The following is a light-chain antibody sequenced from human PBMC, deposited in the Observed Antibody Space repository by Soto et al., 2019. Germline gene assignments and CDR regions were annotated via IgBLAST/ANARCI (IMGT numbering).Light chain of an antibody. CDR2: AVN. CDR3: SSYAGNNNLV. J-gene: IGLJ3*02. CDR1: SSDVGGYNY. V-gene: IGLV2-8*01. Sequence: QSVLTQPPSASGSPGQSVTISCTGTSSDVGGYNYVSWYQQHPGKAPRLMIYAVNKRPSGVPDRFSGTKSANTASLTVSGLQVEDEAAYYCSSYAGNNNLVFGGGTKVTVL.